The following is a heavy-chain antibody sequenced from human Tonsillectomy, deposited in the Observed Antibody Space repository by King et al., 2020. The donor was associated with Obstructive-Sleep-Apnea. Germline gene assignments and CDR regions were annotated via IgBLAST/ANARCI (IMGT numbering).Heavy chain of an antibody. Sequence: VQLVESGGGLVKPGGSLRLSCAASGFTFSDYYMSWIRQAPGKGLEWISYISSSGSTIYYADSVKDRFTISRDNAKNSLYLQMNSLRAEDTAVYYCATAYYGSGSYYYAFDIWGQGTMVTVSS. V-gene: IGHV3-11*01. CDR2: ISSSGSTI. CDR3: ATAYYGSGSYYYAFDI. D-gene: IGHD3-10*01. CDR1: GFTFSDYY. J-gene: IGHJ3*02.